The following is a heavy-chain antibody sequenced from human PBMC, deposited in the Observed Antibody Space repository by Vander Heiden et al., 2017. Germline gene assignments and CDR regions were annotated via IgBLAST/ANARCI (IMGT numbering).Heavy chain of an antibody. CDR1: GFTFSSYW. J-gene: IGHJ4*02. CDR3: ARDCAAAAAGPYYFDY. D-gene: IGHD6-13*01. V-gene: IGHV3-7*01. Sequence: EVQLVESEGGWVQPGGSLRLSCAASGFTFSSYWMSWVRQAPGKGVEWVAKMKQDGSEKYYVDSVKGRLTISRDNAKNSLYLQMNSLRDEDTAVCYCARDCAAAAAGPYYFDYWGQGTLVNVSS. CDR2: MKQDGSEK.